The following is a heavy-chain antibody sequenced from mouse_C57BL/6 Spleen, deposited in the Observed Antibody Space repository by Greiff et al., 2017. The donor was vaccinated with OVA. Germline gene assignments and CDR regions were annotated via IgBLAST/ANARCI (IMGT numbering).Heavy chain of an antibody. D-gene: IGHD2-12*01. J-gene: IGHJ1*03. CDR3: ARSYERYFDV. Sequence: QVQLQQSGAELVRPGASVKLSCKASGYTFTDYYINWVKQRPGQGLEWIARIYPGSGNTYYNEKFKGKATLTAEKSSSTAYMQLSSLTSEDSAVYFCARSYERYFDVWGTGTTVTVSS. CDR1: GYTFTDYY. CDR2: IYPGSGNT. V-gene: IGHV1-76*01.